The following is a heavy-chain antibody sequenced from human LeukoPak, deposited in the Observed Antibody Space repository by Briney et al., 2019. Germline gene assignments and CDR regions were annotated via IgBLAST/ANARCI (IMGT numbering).Heavy chain of an antibody. CDR3: ARSYSSGWFYYYYYMDV. Sequence: GASVKVSCKASGYTFTGYYMHWVRQAPGQGLEWMGWINPNSGGTNFAEKFQDRVTMTRDTSISTAYMELSRLRSDDTAVYYCARSYSSGWFYYYYYMDVWGKGTTVTISS. V-gene: IGHV1-2*02. CDR1: GYTFTGYY. J-gene: IGHJ6*03. D-gene: IGHD6-19*01. CDR2: INPNSGGT.